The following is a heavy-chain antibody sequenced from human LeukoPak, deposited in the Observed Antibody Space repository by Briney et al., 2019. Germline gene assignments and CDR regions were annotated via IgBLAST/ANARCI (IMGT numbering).Heavy chain of an antibody. J-gene: IGHJ4*02. CDR1: GGTFSGYA. V-gene: IGHV1-69*06. CDR3: ARTVANSGYDLASLGY. D-gene: IGHD5-12*01. CDR2: IIPIFGTA. Sequence: SVKVSCKASGGTFSGYAISWVRQAPGQGLEWMGGIIPIFGTANYAQKFQGRVTITADKSTSTAYMELSSLRSEDTAVYYCARTVANSGYDLASLGYWGQGTLVTVSS.